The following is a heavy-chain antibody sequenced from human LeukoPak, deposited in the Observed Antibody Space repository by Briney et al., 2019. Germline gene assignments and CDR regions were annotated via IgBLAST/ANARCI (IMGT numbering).Heavy chain of an antibody. CDR2: IYYSGST. J-gene: IGHJ4*02. V-gene: IGHV4-59*01. CDR1: GGSITNYY. Sequence: SEILSLSCTVSGGSITNYYWNWIRQPPGKGLEWIGYIYYSGSTNYNPSLKSRVTISVDTSKNQFSLRLTSVSAADTAVYYCARGFDSKSTYFDYWGQGTLLTVSS. D-gene: IGHD5-12*01. CDR3: ARGFDSKSTYFDY.